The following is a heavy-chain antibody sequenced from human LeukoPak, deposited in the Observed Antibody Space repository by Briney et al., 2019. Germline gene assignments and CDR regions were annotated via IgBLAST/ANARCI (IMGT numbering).Heavy chain of an antibody. V-gene: IGHV3-30*04. CDR1: GFTFSSYA. CDR3: AGCGYSYGSYFDY. CDR2: ISYDGSNK. J-gene: IGHJ4*02. D-gene: IGHD5-18*01. Sequence: GGSLRLSCAASGFTFSSYAMQGVRQAPGKGVEGVAVISYDGSNKYYADSVKGRFTISRDNSKNTLYLQMNSLRAEDTAVYYCAGCGYSYGSYFDYWGQGTLVTVSS.